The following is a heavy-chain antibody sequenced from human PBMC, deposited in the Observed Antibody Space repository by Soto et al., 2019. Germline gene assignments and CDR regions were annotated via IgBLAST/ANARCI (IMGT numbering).Heavy chain of an antibody. CDR1: GGSISSYY. J-gene: IGHJ5*02. CDR2: IYYSGST. V-gene: IGHV4-59*01. Sequence: QVQLQESGPGLVKPSETLSLTCTVSGGSISSYYWSWIRQPPGKGLEWIGYIYYSGSTNYNPSLKSRVTISVDTSKNQFSLKLSSVTAADTAVYYCARGITMVRGAANWFDPWGQGTLVTVSS. CDR3: ARGITMVRGAANWFDP. D-gene: IGHD3-10*01.